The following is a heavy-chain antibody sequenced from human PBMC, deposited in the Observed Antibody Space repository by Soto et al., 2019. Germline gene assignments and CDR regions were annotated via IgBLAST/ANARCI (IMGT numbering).Heavy chain of an antibody. Sequence: QVQLVESGGGVVQPGRSLRLSCAASGFTFSNFGMHWVRQAPGKGLEWVAVTWYDGSNKYYADSVKGRFTISRDKSRNTLYLKMDSLSADDQAVYYCARDRGSYYSGMDVWGQGTTVTVSS. CDR2: TWYDGSNK. CDR3: ARDRGSYYSGMDV. J-gene: IGHJ6*02. V-gene: IGHV3-33*01. CDR1: GFTFSNFG.